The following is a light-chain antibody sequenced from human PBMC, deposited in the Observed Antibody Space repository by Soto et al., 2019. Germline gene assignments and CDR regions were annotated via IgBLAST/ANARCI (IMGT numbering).Light chain of an antibody. CDR2: GNN. J-gene: IGLJ1*01. CDR1: SSSIGAGYD. Sequence: QLLLTQPPSVSGAPGQRVTISCTGSSSSIGAGYDVHWYHQLPGAAPKLLVSGNNNRPSGVPDRFSASKSGTSASLAITGLQTEDEAQYYCQSYDSRLTAYVFGTGTKLTVL. CDR3: QSYDSRLTAYV. V-gene: IGLV1-40*01.